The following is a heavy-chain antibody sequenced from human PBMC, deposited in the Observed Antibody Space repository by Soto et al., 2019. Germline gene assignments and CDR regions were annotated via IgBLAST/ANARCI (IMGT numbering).Heavy chain of an antibody. CDR2: IIPVFGTV. CDR1: GGTLSSYV. CDR3: ARAQRIQLWASGMDV. V-gene: IGHV1-69*13. Sequence: WASVKVSCKASGGTLSSYVISWVRQAPGQGLEWMGGIIPVFGTVNYAQKFQGRVTITADESTTTAYMELRSLRSEDAAVYYCARAQRIQLWASGMDVWGQGTTVTVSS. J-gene: IGHJ6*02. D-gene: IGHD5-18*01.